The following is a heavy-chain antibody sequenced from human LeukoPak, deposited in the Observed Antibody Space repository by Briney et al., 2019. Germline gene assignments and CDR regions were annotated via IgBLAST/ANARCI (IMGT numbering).Heavy chain of an antibody. J-gene: IGHJ4*02. D-gene: IGHD6-19*01. CDR1: GFTFSSYG. V-gene: IGHV3-30*02. Sequence: PGGSLRLSCAASGFTFSSYGMHWVRQAPGKGLEWVAFIRYDGSNKYYADSVKGRFTISRDNSKNTLYLQMNSLRAEDTAVYYCARGLYRAAVAVGYWGQGTLVTVSS. CDR2: IRYDGSNK. CDR3: ARGLYRAAVAVGY.